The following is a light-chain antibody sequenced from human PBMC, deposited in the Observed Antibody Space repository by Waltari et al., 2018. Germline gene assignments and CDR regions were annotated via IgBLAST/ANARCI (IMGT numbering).Light chain of an antibody. V-gene: IGKV1-39*01. CDR1: QSISSD. CDR2: AAS. J-gene: IGKJ3*01. Sequence: RASQSISSDLYRYHRKRGKAPKLLFYAASSLKSGVPSRFSGSGSGTDFTRTISRLQAEDFATYYCQQSYITLRGLTFGPGTKMEIK. CDR3: QQSYITLRGLT.